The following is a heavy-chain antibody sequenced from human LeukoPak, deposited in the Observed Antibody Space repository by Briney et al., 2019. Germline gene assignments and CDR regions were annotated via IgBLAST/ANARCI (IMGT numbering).Heavy chain of an antibody. V-gene: IGHV3-7*01. CDR2: INHYGSEK. CDR3: ARDKEVGATLLDC. D-gene: IGHD1-26*01. J-gene: IGHJ4*02. CDR1: GFTFSSYW. Sequence: PGGSLRLSCAASGFTFSSYWMSWVRQAPGKGLGLVATINHYGSEKYYLESVKGRFTISRDNAKHSLYLQIDSLRAEDTAVFYCARDKEVGATLLDCWGQGTLVTVSS.